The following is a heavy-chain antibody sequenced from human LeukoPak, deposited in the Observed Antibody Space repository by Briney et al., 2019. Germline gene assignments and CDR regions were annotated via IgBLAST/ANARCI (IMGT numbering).Heavy chain of an antibody. V-gene: IGHV4-39*07. Sequence: PSETLSLTCTVSGGSISSSSYYWSWIRQPPGKGLEWIGSIYYSGSTYYNPSLKSRVTISVDTSKNQFSLKLSSVTAADTAVYYCARRQIFGVVNWFDPWGQGTLVTVSS. J-gene: IGHJ5*02. CDR1: GGSISSSSYY. D-gene: IGHD3-3*01. CDR3: ARRQIFGVVNWFDP. CDR2: IYYSGST.